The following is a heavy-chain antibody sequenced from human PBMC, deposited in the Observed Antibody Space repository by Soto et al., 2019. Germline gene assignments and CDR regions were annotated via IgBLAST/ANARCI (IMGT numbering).Heavy chain of an antibody. J-gene: IGHJ5*02. CDR2: INAGNGNT. Sequence: EASVKVSCKASGYTFTSYAMHWVRPAPGQRLEWMGWINAGNGNTKYSQKFQGRVTITRDTSASTAYMELSSLRSEDTAVYYCARDIGGLPYCSGGSCYGYNWFDPWGQGTLVTVSS. CDR1: GYTFTSYA. V-gene: IGHV1-3*01. CDR3: ARDIGGLPYCSGGSCYGYNWFDP. D-gene: IGHD2-15*01.